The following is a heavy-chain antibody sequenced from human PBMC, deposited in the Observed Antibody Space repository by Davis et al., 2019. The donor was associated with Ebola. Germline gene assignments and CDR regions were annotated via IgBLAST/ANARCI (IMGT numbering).Heavy chain of an antibody. J-gene: IGHJ6*03. Sequence: PGGSLRLSCAASGFTFSDYAMHWVRQAPGKGLEWVSGISWNSGSKGYADSVKGRFTISRDNAKDSLYLQMNSLRAEDTAVYYCARGNGYCTNGVCYDYYYMDVWGKGTTVTVSS. CDR1: GFTFSDYA. CDR2: ISWNSGSK. D-gene: IGHD2-8*01. CDR3: ARGNGYCTNGVCYDYYYMDV. V-gene: IGHV3-9*01.